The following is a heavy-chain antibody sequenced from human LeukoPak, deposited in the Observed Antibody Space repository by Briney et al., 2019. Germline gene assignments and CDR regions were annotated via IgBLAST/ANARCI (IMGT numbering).Heavy chain of an antibody. J-gene: IGHJ5*02. D-gene: IGHD1-26*01. CDR3: ARKTVGAKNWFDP. CDR2: ISII. V-gene: IGHV3-48*03. Sequence: QPGGPLSLPCVPSGFRSSSYEINWLDQPPGRGVEWVSYISIIKYADSAKGRFTISRDNSKTSLYLQMNSLRADDSAVYYCARKTVGAKNWFDPWGQGTLVTVSS. CDR1: GFRSSSYE.